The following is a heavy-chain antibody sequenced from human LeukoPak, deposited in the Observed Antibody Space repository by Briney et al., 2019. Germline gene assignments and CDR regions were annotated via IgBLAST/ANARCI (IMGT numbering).Heavy chain of an antibody. CDR3: AKARLRFFWLPNYFDY. V-gene: IGHV3-30*18. CDR1: GFTFSSYG. CDR2: ISYDGSNK. Sequence: PGGSLRLSCAASGFTFSSYGMHWVRQAPGKGLEWVAVISYDGSNKYYADSVKGRFTISRDNSKNTLYLQMNSLRAEDMALYYCAKARLRFFWLPNYFDYWGQGTLVSVSS. J-gene: IGHJ4*02. D-gene: IGHD3-9*01.